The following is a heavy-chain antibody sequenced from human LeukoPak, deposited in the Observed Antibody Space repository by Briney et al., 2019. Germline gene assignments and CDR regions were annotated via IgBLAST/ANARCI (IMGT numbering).Heavy chain of an antibody. Sequence: GGSLRLSCAASGFTFDDYAMHWVRQAPGKGLEWVSGISWNSGSIGYADSVKGRFTISRDNAKNSLYLQMNSLRAEDTALYYCAKELRYSSGWFLDYWGQGTLVTVSS. CDR1: GFTFDDYA. V-gene: IGHV3-9*01. J-gene: IGHJ4*02. CDR2: ISWNSGSI. D-gene: IGHD6-19*01. CDR3: AKELRYSSGWFLDY.